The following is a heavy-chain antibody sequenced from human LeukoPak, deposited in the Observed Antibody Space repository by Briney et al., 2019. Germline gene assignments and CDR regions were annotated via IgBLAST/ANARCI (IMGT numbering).Heavy chain of an antibody. V-gene: IGHV3-30-3*01. CDR2: ISYEGSNK. D-gene: IGHD5-18*01. CDR3: ARVGSYGYYYFDY. Sequence: GCSLILSCTASAFTFRSYAVHRVPQAPRKVLESVAVISYEGSNKYYADYVKDRFTISRDNSKNTLYLQINSLRAEDTAVYYCARVGSYGYYYFDYWGQGTLVTVSS. J-gene: IGHJ4*02. CDR1: AFTFRSYA.